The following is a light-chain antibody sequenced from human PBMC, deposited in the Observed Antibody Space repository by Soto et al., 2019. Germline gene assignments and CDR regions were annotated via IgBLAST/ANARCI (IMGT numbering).Light chain of an antibody. J-gene: IGKJ1*01. CDR2: LGS. V-gene: IGKV2-28*01. Sequence: DIVMTQSPLSLPVTPGEPASISCRSSQSLLHSNGYNYLDWYLQKPEESPQLLIYLGSNRASGVPDRFSGSGSGTDSTLKSSRVEAEYVGVYYCMQALQTPRFGQGTKVEIK. CDR1: QSLLHSNGYNY. CDR3: MQALQTPR.